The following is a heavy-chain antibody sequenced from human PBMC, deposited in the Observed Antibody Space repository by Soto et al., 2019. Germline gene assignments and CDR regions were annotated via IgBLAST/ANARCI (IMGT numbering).Heavy chain of an antibody. J-gene: IGHJ3*02. CDR3: AKDLYSNYGDAFDI. CDR2: ISWNSDNI. V-gene: IGHV3-9*01. D-gene: IGHD4-4*01. Sequence: SLRLSSEASGFTFDDYAMHWVRQAPGKGLEWVSGISWNSDNIGYADSVKGRFTISRDNVKNSLYLQMNSLRAEDTALYYCAKDLYSNYGDAFDIWGQGTMVTVSS. CDR1: GFTFDDYA.